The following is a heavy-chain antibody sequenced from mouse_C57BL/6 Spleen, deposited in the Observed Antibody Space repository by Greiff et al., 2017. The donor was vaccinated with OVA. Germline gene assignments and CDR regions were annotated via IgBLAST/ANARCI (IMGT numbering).Heavy chain of an antibody. CDR3: APTGYGSSYGYFDV. D-gene: IGHD1-1*01. Sequence: EVKLLESGAELVKPGASVKLSCTASGFNIKDYYMHWVKQRTEQGLEWIGWIDPEDGETKYAPKFQGKATITADTSSNTAYLQLSSLTSKDTAVYYCAPTGYGSSYGYFDVWGTGTTVTVSS. J-gene: IGHJ1*03. CDR2: IDPEDGET. V-gene: IGHV14-2*01. CDR1: GFNIKDYY.